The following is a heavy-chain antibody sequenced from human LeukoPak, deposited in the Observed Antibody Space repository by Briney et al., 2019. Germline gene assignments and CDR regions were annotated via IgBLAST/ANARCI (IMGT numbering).Heavy chain of an antibody. CDR2: IYYSGST. Sequence: PSETLSLTCTVSGGSISSYYWSWIRQPPGKGLGWIGCIYYSGSTNYNPSLKSRGTISVDTAKNQFSLKLSSVTAADTAVYYCAKSNGYGLVDIWGQGTMVTVSS. CDR1: GGSISSYY. D-gene: IGHD3-10*01. CDR3: AKSNGYGLVDI. V-gene: IGHV4-59*12. J-gene: IGHJ3*02.